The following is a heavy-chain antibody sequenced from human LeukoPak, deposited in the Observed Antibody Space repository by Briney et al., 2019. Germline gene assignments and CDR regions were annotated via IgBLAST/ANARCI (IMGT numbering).Heavy chain of an antibody. Sequence: PGGSLRLSCAASGFTFSSYSMNWVRQAPGKGLEWVSSISSSSSYIYYADSVKGRFTISRDNAKNSLYLQMNSLRAEDTAVYYCANGVVPAAPFDYWGQGTLVTVSS. D-gene: IGHD2-2*01. CDR3: ANGVVPAAPFDY. J-gene: IGHJ4*02. CDR1: GFTFSSYS. V-gene: IGHV3-21*01. CDR2: ISSSSSYI.